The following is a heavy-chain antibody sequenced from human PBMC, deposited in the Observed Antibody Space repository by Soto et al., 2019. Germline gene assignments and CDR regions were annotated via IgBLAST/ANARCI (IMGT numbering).Heavy chain of an antibody. D-gene: IGHD1-20*01. J-gene: IGHJ6*02. CDR1: QFTFNIDA. CDR3: ARDNWNGAYYGLDV. CDR2: MSGSGASI. Sequence: EVQLLESGGGLVQSGESLTLSCVASQFTFNIDAMTWVRQSPGQGLEWVSSMSGSGASIYYADSVKGRFTISRDKSKKTLYLQMNSLRAEDTAVYWCARDNWNGAYYGLDVWGQGTTVTVS. V-gene: IGHV3-23*01.